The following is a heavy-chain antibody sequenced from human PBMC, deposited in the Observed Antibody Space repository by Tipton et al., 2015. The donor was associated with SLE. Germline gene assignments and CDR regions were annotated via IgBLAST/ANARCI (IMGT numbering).Heavy chain of an antibody. J-gene: IGHJ5*02. Sequence: TLSLTCTVSGGSISSHYWSWIRQPPGKGLEWIGEINHSGSTNYNPSLKSRVTISVDTSKNQFSLKLSSVTAADTAVYYCARPEGYCSGGSCQNWFDPWGQGTLVTVSS. V-gene: IGHV4-34*01. CDR3: ARPEGYCSGGSCQNWFDP. CDR1: GGSISSHY. D-gene: IGHD2-15*01. CDR2: INHSGST.